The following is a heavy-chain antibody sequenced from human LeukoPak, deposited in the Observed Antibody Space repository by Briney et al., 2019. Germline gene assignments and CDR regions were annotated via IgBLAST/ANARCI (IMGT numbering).Heavy chain of an antibody. Sequence: SETLSLTCTVSGGSISSYYWSWIRQPPGKGLEWIGYIYYSGSTNYNPSLKSRVTISVDTSKNQFSLKLSSVTAADTAVYYCARRIGLNDWFDPWGQGTLVTVSS. J-gene: IGHJ5*02. CDR1: GGSISSYY. V-gene: IGHV4-59*08. CDR3: ARRIGLNDWFDP. D-gene: IGHD1-1*01. CDR2: IYYSGST.